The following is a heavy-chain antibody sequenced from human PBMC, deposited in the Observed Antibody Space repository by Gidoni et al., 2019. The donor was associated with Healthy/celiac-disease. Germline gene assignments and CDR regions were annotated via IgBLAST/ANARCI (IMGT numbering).Heavy chain of an antibody. D-gene: IGHD3-22*01. J-gene: IGHJ3*02. V-gene: IGHV1-69*01. CDR2: IIPIFGTA. CDR3: ASNYYYDSSGPRGAFDI. CDR1: GGTFSSYA. Sequence: QVQLVQSGAEVKKPGSSVQVSCKASGGTFSSYAISWVRQAPGQGLEWMGGIIPIFGTANYAQKFQGRVTITADESTSTAYMELSSLRSEDTAVYYCASNYYYDSSGPRGAFDIWGQGTMVTVSS.